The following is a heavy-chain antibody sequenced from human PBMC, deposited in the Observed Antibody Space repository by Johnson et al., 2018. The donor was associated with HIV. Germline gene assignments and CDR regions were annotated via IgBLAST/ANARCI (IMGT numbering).Heavy chain of an antibody. Sequence: VLLVESGGGVVQPGRPLRLSCVASGFIFSDYAMHWVRQAPGKGLEWVANIKQDGSEKYYVDSVKGRFTISRDNAKNSLYLQMNSLRAEDTAVYYCARVNEDLLYAFDIWGQGTMVTVSS. CDR3: ARVNEDLLYAFDI. CDR2: IKQDGSEK. CDR1: GFIFSDYA. D-gene: IGHD1-1*01. V-gene: IGHV3-7*05. J-gene: IGHJ3*02.